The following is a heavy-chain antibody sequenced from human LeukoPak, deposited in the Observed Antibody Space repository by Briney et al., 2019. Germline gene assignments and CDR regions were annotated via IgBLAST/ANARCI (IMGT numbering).Heavy chain of an antibody. D-gene: IGHD3-3*01. CDR1: GYTFIKYG. V-gene: IGHV1-18*01. Sequence: ASVNVSCKASGYTFIKYGITWVRQAPGQGLEWMGWISVYNGNTNSAQRLQGRVTMTADTSTSTAYMELRGLRYDDTAVYYCARDRYDFWSAYVGNFPDSWGQGTLVTVSS. J-gene: IGHJ5*01. CDR2: ISVYNGNT. CDR3: ARDRYDFWSAYVGNFPDS.